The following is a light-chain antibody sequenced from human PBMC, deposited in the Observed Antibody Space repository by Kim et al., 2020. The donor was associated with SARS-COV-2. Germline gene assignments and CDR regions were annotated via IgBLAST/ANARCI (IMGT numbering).Light chain of an antibody. Sequence: SYELTQPPSVPVSPGQTASITCSGDKLGDKYACWYQQKPGQSPVLVIYQNTKRPSGIPERFPGSNSGNTATLTISGTQAMDEADYYCQAWDSSTGVVFGGGTQLTVL. V-gene: IGLV3-1*01. CDR3: QAWDSSTGVV. J-gene: IGLJ2*01. CDR2: QNT. CDR1: KLGDKY.